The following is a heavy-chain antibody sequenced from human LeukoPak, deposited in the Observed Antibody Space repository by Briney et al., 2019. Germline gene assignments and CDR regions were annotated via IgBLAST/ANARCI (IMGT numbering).Heavy chain of an antibody. CDR2: INPNSGGT. CDR3: ARGGPDWGDAFDI. V-gene: IGHV1-2*02. J-gene: IGHJ3*02. Sequence: GASVKVSCKASGYTFTGYYMHWVRQAPGQGLEWMGWINPNSGGTSYAQKFQGRVTMTRDTSISTAYMEPSRLRSDDTAVYYCARGGPDWGDAFDIWGQGTMVTVSS. CDR1: GYTFTGYY. D-gene: IGHD3-16*01.